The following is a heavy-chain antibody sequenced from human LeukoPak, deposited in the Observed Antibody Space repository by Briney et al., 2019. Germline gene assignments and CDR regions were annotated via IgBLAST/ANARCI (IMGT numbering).Heavy chain of an antibody. CDR3: AKGGQNFDFWRFDY. CDR1: GFIFSSYW. Sequence: PGGSLRLSCAASGFIFSSYWMSWVRQAPGKGLEWVSSISGSGGSTYYADFVKDRASISRDNSKNTVYLRLNSLRAEDSAVYFCAKGGQNFDFWRFDYWGQGTVVTVSS. V-gene: IGHV3-23*01. CDR2: ISGSGGST. D-gene: IGHD3-3*01. J-gene: IGHJ4*02.